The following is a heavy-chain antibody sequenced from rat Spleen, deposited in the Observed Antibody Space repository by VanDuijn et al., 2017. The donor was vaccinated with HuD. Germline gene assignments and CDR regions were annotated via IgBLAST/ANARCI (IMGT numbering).Heavy chain of an antibody. V-gene: IGHV5-27*01. CDR2: ISPSGGST. D-gene: IGHD1-2*01. J-gene: IGHJ4*01. Sequence: EVQLVESGGGLVQPGRSLKLSCAASGFTFSNYYMAWVRQAPTKGLEWVASISPSGGSTYYRDSVKGRFTVSRDNAKSTLYLQMNSLRSEDTATYYCTRVTIAARYVMDAWGQGASVTVSS. CDR3: TRVTIAARYVMDA. CDR1: GFTFSNYY.